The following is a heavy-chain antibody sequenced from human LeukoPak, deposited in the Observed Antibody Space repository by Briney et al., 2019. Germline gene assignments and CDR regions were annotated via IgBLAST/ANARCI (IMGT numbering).Heavy chain of an antibody. J-gene: IGHJ4*02. D-gene: IGHD3-9*01. V-gene: IGHV4-59*01. CDR3: ARGDILTGYYRLKY. CDR2: LSYSGST. CDR1: GGSISSYY. Sequence: SETLSLTCTVSGGSISSYYWSWLRQPPGKGLEWIGYLSYSGSTNYNPSLKSRVTISVDTSKNQFSLKLTSVTAADTAVYYCARGDILTGYYRLKYWGQGTLVTVSS.